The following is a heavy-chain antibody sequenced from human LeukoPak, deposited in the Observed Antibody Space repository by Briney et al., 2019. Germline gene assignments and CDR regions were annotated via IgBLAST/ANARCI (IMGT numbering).Heavy chain of an antibody. V-gene: IGHV3-66*01. D-gene: IGHD2-15*01. CDR2: IYSGGST. Sequence: GGSLRLSCAASGFTVSSNYMSWVRQAPGKGLEWVSVIYSGGSTYYADSWKGRFTISRDKSNNTLYLQMTSLRAEDTAVYYCAGWGRRGRYCSGGSCYPDYWGQGTLVTVSS. CDR1: GFTVSSNY. J-gene: IGHJ4*02. CDR3: AGWGRRGRYCSGGSCYPDY.